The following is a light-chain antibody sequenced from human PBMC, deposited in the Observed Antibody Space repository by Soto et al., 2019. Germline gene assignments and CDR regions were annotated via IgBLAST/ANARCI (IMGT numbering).Light chain of an antibody. CDR2: DNN. J-gene: IGLJ1*01. CDR3: QSYDSRLSGYV. V-gene: IGLV1-40*01. Sequence: QSVLTQPPSVSGAPGQRVTISCTGSSSNIGAGYDVHWYQHLPGTAPELLIYDNNNRPSGVPDRFSGSKSGTSASLAITGLQAEDEANYFCQSYDSRLSGYVFGTGTKLTVL. CDR1: SSNIGAGYD.